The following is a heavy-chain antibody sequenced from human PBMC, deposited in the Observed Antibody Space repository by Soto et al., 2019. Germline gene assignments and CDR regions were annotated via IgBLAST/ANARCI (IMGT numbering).Heavy chain of an antibody. CDR1: GGSISRYY. CDR3: ARDLWGYCGTDCYPLDV. V-gene: IGHV4-59*01. D-gene: IGHD2-21*02. Sequence: PSETLSLTCTVSGGSISRYYWSWIRQPPGKGLEWIGYLYNAGSTIYNPSLKSQVTISVDMSQNQFSLNLNYVTAADTAVYYCARDLWGYCGTDCYPLDVWGQGTTVTVSS. CDR2: LYNAGST. J-gene: IGHJ6*02.